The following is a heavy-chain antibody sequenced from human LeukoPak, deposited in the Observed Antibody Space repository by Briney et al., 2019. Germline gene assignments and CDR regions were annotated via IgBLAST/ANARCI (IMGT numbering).Heavy chain of an antibody. CDR2: INPNSGDT. V-gene: IGHV1-2*02. J-gene: IGHJ4*02. Sequence: GASVKVSCKASGYTFTDYYMHWVRQAPGQGFEWMGWINPNSGDTNYAQKFQGRVTMTRDTSIGTAHMELSRLRSDDTAVYYCARANFLYCSSTTCLFDYWGQGTLVIVSS. CDR1: GYTFTDYY. CDR3: ARANFLYCSSTTCLFDY. D-gene: IGHD2-2*01.